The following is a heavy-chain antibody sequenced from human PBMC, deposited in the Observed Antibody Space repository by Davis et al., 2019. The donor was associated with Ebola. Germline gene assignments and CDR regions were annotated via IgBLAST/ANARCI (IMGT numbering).Heavy chain of an antibody. CDR2: ISGSGGST. V-gene: IGHV3-23*01. D-gene: IGHD1-26*01. Sequence: GESLKISCAASGFTFSSYAMSWVRQAPGKGLEWVSAISGSGGSTYYADSVKGRFTISRDNSKNTLYLQMNSLRAEDTAVYYCARDRGGIVGATTCYFDYWGQGTLVTVSS. J-gene: IGHJ4*02. CDR1: GFTFSSYA. CDR3: ARDRGGIVGATTCYFDY.